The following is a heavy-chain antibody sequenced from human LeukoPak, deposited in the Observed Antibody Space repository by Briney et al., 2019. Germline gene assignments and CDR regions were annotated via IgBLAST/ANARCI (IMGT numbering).Heavy chain of an antibody. CDR1: GGSISSYY. D-gene: IGHD2-21*02. V-gene: IGHV4-59*08. Sequence: SETLSLTCTVSGGSISSYYWSWIRQPPGKGLEWIGYIYYSGSTNYNPSLKSRVTISVDTSKNQFSLKLSSVTAADTAVYYCARRTRGDCYPPPCGMDVWGQGTTVTVSS. CDR3: ARRTRGDCYPPPCGMDV. J-gene: IGHJ6*02. CDR2: IYYSGST.